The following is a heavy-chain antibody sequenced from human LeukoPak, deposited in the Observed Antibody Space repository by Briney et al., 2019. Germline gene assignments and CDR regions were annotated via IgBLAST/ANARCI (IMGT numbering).Heavy chain of an antibody. CDR2: IYYSGST. CDR1: GFTFSDYY. Sequence: LRLSCAASGFTFSDYYMSWIRQPPGKGLEWIGYIYYSGSTYYNPSLKSRVTISVDTSKNQFSLKLSSVTAADTAVYYCARERPGNFDYWGQGTLVTVSS. J-gene: IGHJ4*02. D-gene: IGHD3-10*01. V-gene: IGHV4-30-4*08. CDR3: ARERPGNFDY.